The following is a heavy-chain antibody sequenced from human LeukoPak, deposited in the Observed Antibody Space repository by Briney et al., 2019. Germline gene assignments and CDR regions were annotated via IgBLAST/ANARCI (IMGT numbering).Heavy chain of an antibody. V-gene: IGHV4-59*01. D-gene: IGHD3-10*01. J-gene: IGHJ6*02. CDR3: ARALIPSTMVRGVVYYYYGMDV. CDR1: GGSISSYY. Sequence: PSETLSLTCTVSGGSISSYYWSWIWQPPGKGLEWIGYIYYSGSTNYNPSLKSRVTISVDTSKNQFSLKLSSVTAADTAVYYCARALIPSTMVRGVVYYYYGMDVWGQGTTVTVYS. CDR2: IYYSGST.